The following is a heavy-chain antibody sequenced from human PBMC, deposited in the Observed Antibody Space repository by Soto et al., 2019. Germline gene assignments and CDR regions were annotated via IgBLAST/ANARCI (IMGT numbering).Heavy chain of an antibody. CDR1: GFTFSYYY. J-gene: IGHJ4*02. V-gene: IGHV3-33*08. CDR3: ARDLAAFNYGSAYFDY. CDR2: IWYDGSNQ. Sequence: GGSLRLSCAASGFTFSYYYMSGVRQAPGKGLEWVAVIWYDGSNQYYADSVKGRFTISRDNSKNMLYLQMNSRRAEDTAVYYCARDLAAFNYGSAYFDYWGQGTPVTVSS. D-gene: IGHD3-10*01.